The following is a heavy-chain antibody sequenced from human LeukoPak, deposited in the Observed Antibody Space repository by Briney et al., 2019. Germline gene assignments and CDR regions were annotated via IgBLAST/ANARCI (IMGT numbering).Heavy chain of an antibody. V-gene: IGHV3-33*06. CDR1: GFTFSSYG. D-gene: IGHD6-19*01. CDR3: AKDGRSSGWPEV. J-gene: IGHJ4*02. Sequence: GRSLRLSCAASGFTFSSYGMHWVRQAPGKGLEWVAVIWYDGSNKYYADSVKGRFTISRDNSKNTLYLQMNSLRAEDTAVYYCAKDGRSSGWPEVWGQGTLVTVSS. CDR2: IWYDGSNK.